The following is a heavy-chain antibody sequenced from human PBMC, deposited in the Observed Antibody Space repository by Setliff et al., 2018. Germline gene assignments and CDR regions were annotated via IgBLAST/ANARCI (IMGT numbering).Heavy chain of an antibody. CDR1: GVSISSHY. CDR2: IYYTGST. J-gene: IGHJ6*03. D-gene: IGHD3-3*01. V-gene: IGHV4-59*08. CDR3: VRMSGFLYMDV. Sequence: PSETLSLTCTVSGVSISSHYWSWVRQPPGKGLECIGDIYYTGSTKYNPSLWSRLTMSIDTSKKQFSLRLTSVTAADTAVYYCVRMSGFLYMDVWGKGTTVTVSS.